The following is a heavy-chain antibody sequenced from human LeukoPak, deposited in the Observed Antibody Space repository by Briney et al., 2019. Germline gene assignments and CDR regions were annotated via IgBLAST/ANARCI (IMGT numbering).Heavy chain of an antibody. D-gene: IGHD5-12*01. V-gene: IGHV3-23*01. CDR2: IGGSGGAI. Sequence: GGSLRLSCAASGFIFGNYDMSWVRQAPGKGLEWVACIGGSGGAILYADSVKGRFTISRDNSKSTLYLQMNSLRADDTALYFCAKWMSRIQAFDIWGQGTMVTVS. CDR1: GFIFGNYD. J-gene: IGHJ3*02. CDR3: AKWMSRIQAFDI.